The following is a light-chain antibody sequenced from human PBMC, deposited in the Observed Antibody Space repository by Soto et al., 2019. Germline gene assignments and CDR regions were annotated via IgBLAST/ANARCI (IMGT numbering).Light chain of an antibody. V-gene: IGLV2-8*01. Sequence: QSALTQPPSASGSPGQSVTISCTGTSSDVGGYNYVSWYQQHPGKAPKVMIYEVSKRPSGVPDRFSGSKSGNTASLTVSGLQGEDEADYYCSSYAGSNNLGVFGTWTKLTVL. CDR1: SSDVGGYNY. J-gene: IGLJ1*01. CDR2: EVS. CDR3: SSYAGSNNLGV.